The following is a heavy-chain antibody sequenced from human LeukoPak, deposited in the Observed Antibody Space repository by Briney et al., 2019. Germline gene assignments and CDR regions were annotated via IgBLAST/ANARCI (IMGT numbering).Heavy chain of an antibody. CDR2: IYSGGST. J-gene: IGHJ4*02. D-gene: IGHD3-10*01. CDR3: ARGDHYGSGYSDY. Sequence: PGGSLRLSCAASGFTVSSNYMSWVRQAPGKGLEWVSVIYSGGSTYYADSVKGRFTISRDNSKNTLYLQMNSLRAEDTAVYYCARGDHYGSGYSDYWGQGTLVTVSS. V-gene: IGHV3-53*01. CDR1: GFTVSSNY.